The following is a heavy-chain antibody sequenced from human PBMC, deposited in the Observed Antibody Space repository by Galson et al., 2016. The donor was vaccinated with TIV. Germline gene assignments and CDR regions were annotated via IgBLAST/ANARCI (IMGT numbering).Heavy chain of an antibody. CDR1: GYTFSKYG. V-gene: IGHV1-18*04. CDR2: ISGDSGNT. Sequence: SVKVSCKASGYTFSKYGISWVRQAPGQGLEWMGWISGDSGNTDYARKFQGRVIMTADTSTGTAFLEVRILTSDDTAVYYCARDRGSMTMILVVDYYYGMDVWGQGTTFTV. D-gene: IGHD3-22*01. J-gene: IGHJ6*02. CDR3: ARDRGSMTMILVVDYYYGMDV.